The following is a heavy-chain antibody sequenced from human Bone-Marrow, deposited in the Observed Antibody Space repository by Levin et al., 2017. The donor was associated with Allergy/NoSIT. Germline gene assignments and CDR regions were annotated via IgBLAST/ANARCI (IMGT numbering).Heavy chain of an antibody. Sequence: GGSLRLSCAASGFTFSSYGMHWVRQAPGKGLEWVAVISYDGSNKYYADSVKGRFTISRDNSKNTLYLQMNSLRAEDTAVYYCATAQWLVHYWGQGTLVTVSS. J-gene: IGHJ4*02. D-gene: IGHD6-19*01. CDR3: ATAQWLVHY. V-gene: IGHV3-30*03. CDR1: GFTFSSYG. CDR2: ISYDGSNK.